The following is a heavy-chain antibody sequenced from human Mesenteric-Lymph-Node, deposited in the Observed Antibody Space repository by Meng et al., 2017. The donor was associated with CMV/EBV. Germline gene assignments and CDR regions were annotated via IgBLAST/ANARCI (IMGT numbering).Heavy chain of an antibody. CDR1: GFTFSDSA. CDR2: IRSKPNSYAT. J-gene: IGHJ4*02. V-gene: IGHV3-73*01. CDR3: ARLGEMTSN. D-gene: IGHD5-24*01. Sequence: LSCAASGFTFSDSAVHWVRQASGKGLEWVGRIRSKPNSYATAYAASVKGRFTISRDDSKNTAYLQMDGLKTEDTAVYYCARLGEMTSNWGQGTLVTVSS.